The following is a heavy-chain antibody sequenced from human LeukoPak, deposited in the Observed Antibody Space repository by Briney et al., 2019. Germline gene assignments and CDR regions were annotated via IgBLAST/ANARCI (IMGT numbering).Heavy chain of an antibody. Sequence: ASVKVSCKASGYTFTNYGITWVRQAPGQGLEWMGWISGYNGNTNYAQKLQGRVTMTTDTSTSTAYMELRSLRSDDTAVYYCARDYCSSTSCYMDYWGQGTLVTVSP. CDR2: ISGYNGNT. CDR3: ARDYCSSTSCYMDY. J-gene: IGHJ4*02. V-gene: IGHV1-18*01. CDR1: GYTFTNYG. D-gene: IGHD2-2*02.